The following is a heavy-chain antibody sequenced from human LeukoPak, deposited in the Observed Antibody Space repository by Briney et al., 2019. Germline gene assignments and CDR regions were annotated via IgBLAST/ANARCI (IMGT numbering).Heavy chain of an antibody. Sequence: GASVKVSCRVSGYTLTAFSIHWVRQAPRKGLEWMGGFDPEDGKIIYAQSFQGRVTMAEDTSTETAYMELSSLRSDDTAVYYCATKSMYYWGQGTLVTVSS. CDR3: ATKSMYY. CDR2: FDPEDGKI. V-gene: IGHV1-24*01. CDR1: GYTLTAFS. J-gene: IGHJ4*02. D-gene: IGHD2-8*01.